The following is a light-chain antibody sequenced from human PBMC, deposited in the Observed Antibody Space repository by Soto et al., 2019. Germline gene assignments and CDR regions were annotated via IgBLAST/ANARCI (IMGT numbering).Light chain of an antibody. CDR2: AVS. CDR1: SSDVGFYDY. Sequence: QSVLSQPASVSGSPGQSITVSCTGTSSDVGFYDYVSWYQPHPGKAPQLMIYAVSNRPSGVSNRFSASKSGNPASLFISWLQAEDEADYYCSSYTSDSSYVFGSGTKVTVL. J-gene: IGLJ1*01. V-gene: IGLV2-14*01. CDR3: SSYTSDSSYV.